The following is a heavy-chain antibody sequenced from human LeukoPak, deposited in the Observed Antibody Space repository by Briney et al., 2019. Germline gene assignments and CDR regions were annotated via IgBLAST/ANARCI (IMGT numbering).Heavy chain of an antibody. CDR1: GFTFSSYG. Sequence: GGSLRLSCAASGFTFSSYGMHWVRQAPGKGLEWVAFIRYDGSNKYYADSVKGRFTISRDNSKNTLYLQMNSLRAEDTAVYYCAKDLVYDFWSGYHESYWGQGTLVTVSS. CDR3: AKDLVYDFWSGYHESY. V-gene: IGHV3-30*02. J-gene: IGHJ4*02. CDR2: IRYDGSNK. D-gene: IGHD3-3*01.